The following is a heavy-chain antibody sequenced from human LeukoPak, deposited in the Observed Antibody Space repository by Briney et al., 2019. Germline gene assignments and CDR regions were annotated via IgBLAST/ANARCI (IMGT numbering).Heavy chain of an antibody. CDR2: INHSGST. CDR3: ARDRAFPWYSSSWHSNDAFDI. D-gene: IGHD6-13*01. V-gene: IGHV4-34*01. Sequence: SETLSLTCAVYGGSFSGYYWSWIRQPPGKGLEWIGEINHSGSTNYNPSLKSRVTISVDTSKNQFSLKLSPVTAADTAVYYCARDRAFPWYSSSWHSNDAFDIWGQGTMVTVSS. J-gene: IGHJ3*02. CDR1: GGSFSGYY.